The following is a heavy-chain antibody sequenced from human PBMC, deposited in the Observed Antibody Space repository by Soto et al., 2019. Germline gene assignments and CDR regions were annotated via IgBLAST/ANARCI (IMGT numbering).Heavy chain of an antibody. V-gene: IGHV2-5*02. Sequence: GPTLVKPTQTLTLTCTFSGFSLTTSGVGVGWIRQPPGRALECLALIYWDDDKRYSPSLKSRLTITKDTSRNQVVLRMTNMDPVDSGPYFCAHPNPSMGGVWFDSWGQGTLVTVSS. J-gene: IGHJ5*01. D-gene: IGHD3-16*01. CDR2: IYWDDDK. CDR1: GFSLTTSGVG. CDR3: AHPNPSMGGVWFDS.